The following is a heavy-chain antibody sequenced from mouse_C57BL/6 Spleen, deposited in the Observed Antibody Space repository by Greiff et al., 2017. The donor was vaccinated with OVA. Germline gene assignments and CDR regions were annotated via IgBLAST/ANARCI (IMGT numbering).Heavy chain of an antibody. J-gene: IGHJ3*01. Sequence: VQLKQSGGDLVKPGGSLKLSCAASGFTFSSYGMSWVRQTPDKRLEWVATISSGGSYTYYPDSVKGRFTISRDNAKNTLYLQMSSLKSEDTAMYYCARPSMVTTGFAYWGQGTLVTVSA. D-gene: IGHD2-2*01. CDR3: ARPSMVTTGFAY. V-gene: IGHV5-6*01. CDR2: ISSGGSYT. CDR1: GFTFSSYG.